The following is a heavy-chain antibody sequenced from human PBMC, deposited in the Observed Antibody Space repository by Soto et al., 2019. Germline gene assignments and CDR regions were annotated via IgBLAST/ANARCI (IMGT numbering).Heavy chain of an antibody. J-gene: IGHJ3*02. Sequence: PSETLSLTCAVYGGSFSGYYWSWIRQPPGKGLEWIGEINHSGSTNYNPSLKSRVTISVDTSKNQFSLKLSSVTAADTAVYYCARVRFSGWYGRAFDIWGQGTMVT. V-gene: IGHV4-34*01. CDR3: ARVRFSGWYGRAFDI. CDR1: GGSFSGYY. D-gene: IGHD6-19*01. CDR2: INHSGST.